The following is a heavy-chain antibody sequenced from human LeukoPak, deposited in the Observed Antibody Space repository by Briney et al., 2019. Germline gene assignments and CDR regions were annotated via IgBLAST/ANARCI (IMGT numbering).Heavy chain of an antibody. V-gene: IGHV1-69*05. CDR2: IIPIFGTA. CDR3: AIGVNTYLWFGGDYMDV. Sequence: SVKVSCKASGGTFSSYAISSVRQAPGQGLEWMGGIIPIFGTANYARKFQGRVTITRNTSISTAYMELSSLRFEDTGVDYCAIGVNTYLWFGGDYMDVWGKGSTVTVSS. J-gene: IGHJ6*03. CDR1: GGTFSSYA. D-gene: IGHD3-16*01.